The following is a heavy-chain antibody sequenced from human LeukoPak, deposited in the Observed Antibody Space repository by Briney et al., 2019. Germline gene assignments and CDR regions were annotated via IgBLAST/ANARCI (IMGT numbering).Heavy chain of an antibody. V-gene: IGHV3-7*05. Sequence: GGSLRLSCAASGFTFSSYWMSWVCQAPGKGLEWEANIKQDGSEKYYVDSVKGRFTISRDNAKNSLYLQMNSLRAEDTAVYYCARGWAHSSSWYYLDYWGQGTLVTVSS. CDR2: IKQDGSEK. D-gene: IGHD6-13*01. J-gene: IGHJ4*02. CDR3: ARGWAHSSSWYYLDY. CDR1: GFTFSSYW.